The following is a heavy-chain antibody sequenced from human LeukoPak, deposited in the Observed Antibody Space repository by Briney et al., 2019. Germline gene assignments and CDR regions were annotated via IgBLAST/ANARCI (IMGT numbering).Heavy chain of an antibody. CDR1: GGTFSSYA. J-gene: IGHJ4*02. D-gene: IGHD4-17*01. CDR2: IIPIFGTA. V-gene: IGHV1-69*06. Sequence: GASVKVSCKASGGTFSSYAISWVRQAPGQGLEWMGGIIPIFGTANYAQKFQGRVTITADKSTSTAYMELSSLRSEDTAVYYCARDRGGDYGDYEGLRGFDYWGQGTLVTVSS. CDR3: ARDRGGDYGDYEGLRGFDY.